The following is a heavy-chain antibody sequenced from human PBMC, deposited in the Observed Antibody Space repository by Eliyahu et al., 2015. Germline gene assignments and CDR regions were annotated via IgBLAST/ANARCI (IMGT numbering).Heavy chain of an antibody. D-gene: IGHD3-16*01. CDR1: GGXISXSXYX. V-gene: IGHV4-39*01. CDR2: IYYSGXT. J-gene: IGHJ4*02. Sequence: QLQLQESGPGLVXPSETLSLTCTXSGGXISXSXYXWGWXRQPPGKGLEWIGSIYYSGXTYYNPSLKSRVTISVDTSKNQFSLKLSSVTAADTAVYYCASHLPPQVGFHYWGQGTLVTVSS. CDR3: ASHLPPQVGFHY.